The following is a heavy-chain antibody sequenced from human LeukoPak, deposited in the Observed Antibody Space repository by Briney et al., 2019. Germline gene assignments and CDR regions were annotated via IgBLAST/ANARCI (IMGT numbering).Heavy chain of an antibody. D-gene: IGHD3-10*01. CDR2: INPNSGGT. J-gene: IGHJ3*02. CDR3: AGEIRDAFDI. Sequence: ASVKVSCKASGYTFTGYYMHGVRQAPGQGREWMGWINPNSGGTNYAQKFQSRVTMTRDTSISTAYMELSRLRSDDTAVYYCAGEIRDAFDIWGQGTMVTVSS. CDR1: GYTFTGYY. V-gene: IGHV1-2*02.